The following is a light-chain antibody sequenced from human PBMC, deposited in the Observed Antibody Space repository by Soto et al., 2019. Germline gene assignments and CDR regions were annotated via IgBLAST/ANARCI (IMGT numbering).Light chain of an antibody. J-gene: IGKJ5*01. CDR1: QDINVY. CDR3: QQYNSYPIT. V-gene: IGKV1-16*01. CDR2: SAS. Sequence: DIQMTPSPSSVSASIVDTVTITCRASQDINVYLNWYQQKPGEVPKLLIYSASTLHSGVPSRFTGSGSETDFTLTIRSLQPDDFATYYCQQYNSYPITFGQGTRLEIK.